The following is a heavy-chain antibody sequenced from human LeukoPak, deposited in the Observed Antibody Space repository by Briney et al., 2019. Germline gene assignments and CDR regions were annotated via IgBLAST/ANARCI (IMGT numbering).Heavy chain of an antibody. CDR1: GFTFDDYA. D-gene: IGHD2-15*01. CDR3: AKDVVAVVAATGPFIDY. J-gene: IGHJ4*02. CDR2: ISWDGGST. Sequence: QTGGSLRLSCAASGFTFDDYAMHWARHAPGKGLEWVSLISWDGGSTYYADSVKGRFTISRDNSKNSLYLQMNSLRAEDTALYYCAKDVVAVVAATGPFIDYWGQGTLVTVSS. V-gene: IGHV3-43D*04.